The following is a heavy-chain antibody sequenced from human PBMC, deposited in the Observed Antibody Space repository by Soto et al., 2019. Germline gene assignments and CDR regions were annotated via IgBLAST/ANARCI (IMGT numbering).Heavy chain of an antibody. J-gene: IGHJ4*02. CDR1: GFTFSSYS. CDR3: ARDRGEGFSINF. V-gene: IGHV3-21*01. CDR2: ISSSSSYI. Sequence: GGPLRLSCAASGFTFSSYSMNLVRQAPGKGLEWVSSISSSSSYIYYADSVKGRFTISRDNAKNSLYLQMNSLRAEDTAVYYCARDRGEGFSINFWGQGTLVTVSS. D-gene: IGHD1-20*01.